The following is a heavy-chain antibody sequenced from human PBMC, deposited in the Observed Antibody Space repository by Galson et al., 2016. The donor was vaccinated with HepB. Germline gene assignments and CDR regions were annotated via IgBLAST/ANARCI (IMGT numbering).Heavy chain of an antibody. CDR2: INPSYGST. CDR1: GYSFTTYS. Sequence: SVKVSCKASGYSFTTYSIHWVRQAPGQGLEWMGMINPSYGSTNYAQKLQGRVTLTRDTSTNTVFMELSSLRSEDTAVYYCARDRPTDGDHGDYWGQGTLVTVSS. D-gene: IGHD4-17*01. J-gene: IGHJ4*01. V-gene: IGHV1-46*01. CDR3: ARDRPTDGDHGDY.